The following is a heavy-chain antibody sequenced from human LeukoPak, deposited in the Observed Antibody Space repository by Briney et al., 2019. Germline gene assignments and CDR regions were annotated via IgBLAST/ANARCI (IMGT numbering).Heavy chain of an antibody. V-gene: IGHV4-59*01. D-gene: IGHD4/OR15-4a*01. CDR2: IYYTGTT. Sequence: PSETLSLTCTVSGGSISHYYWSWIRQPPGKGPEWIGYIYYTGTTNYNPSLKSRVTISVDTSKNQFSLKSNSVTAADTAVCYCAREDPQTKVPEGMDVWGQGTTVTVSS. CDR3: AREDPQTKVPEGMDV. J-gene: IGHJ6*02. CDR1: GGSISHYY.